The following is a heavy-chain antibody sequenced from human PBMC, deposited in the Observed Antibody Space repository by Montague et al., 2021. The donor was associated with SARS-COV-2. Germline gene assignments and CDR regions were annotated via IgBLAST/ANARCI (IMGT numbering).Heavy chain of an antibody. CDR2: IYHSGST. Sequence: SGTLSLTCAVSGGSISSGNWWSWVRQPPGKGLEWIGEIYHSGSTNYNPSLKSRVTISLDKSKNQFSLNLSSATAADTAVYYCARFFSSWTDWGQGTLVTVSS. J-gene: IGHJ4*02. CDR3: ARFFSSWTD. D-gene: IGHD6-13*01. CDR1: GGSISSGNW. V-gene: IGHV4-4*02.